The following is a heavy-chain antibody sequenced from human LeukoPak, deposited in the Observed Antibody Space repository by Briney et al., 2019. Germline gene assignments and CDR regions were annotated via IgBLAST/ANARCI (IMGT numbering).Heavy chain of an antibody. V-gene: IGHV3-23*01. J-gene: IGHJ4*02. CDR3: AIKAKGDY. D-gene: IGHD3-10*01. CDR1: GSTFSSYA. Sequence: GGSLRLSCAASGSTFSSYAMSWVRQAPGKGLEWVSTISSSGGSSYYADSVKGRFTISRDNSKNTLYLQMNSLRAEDTAVYYCAIKAKGDYWGQGTLVTVSS. CDR2: ISSSGGSS.